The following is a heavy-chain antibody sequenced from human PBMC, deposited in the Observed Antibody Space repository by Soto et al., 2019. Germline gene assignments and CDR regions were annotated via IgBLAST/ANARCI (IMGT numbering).Heavy chain of an antibody. CDR3: ARRMGPSSGWLDP. CDR2: IYPGDSDT. Sequence: EVQLEQSGAQVKKAGESLKISCEGSGYKFGNYWIGWVRQTPGKGLEWMGIIYPGDSDTVYNPSFQGQVTMSVDKYINTAYLQWGSLQASDTGIYYCARRMGPSSGWLDPWGQGTQVTVSS. D-gene: IGHD1-26*01. CDR1: GYKFGNYW. V-gene: IGHV5-51*01. J-gene: IGHJ5*02.